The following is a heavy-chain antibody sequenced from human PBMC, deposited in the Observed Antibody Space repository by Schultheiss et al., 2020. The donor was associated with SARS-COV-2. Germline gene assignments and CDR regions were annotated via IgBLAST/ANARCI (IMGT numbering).Heavy chain of an antibody. CDR1: GGTFSSYA. D-gene: IGHD3-10*01. Sequence: SVKVSCKASGGTFSSYAISWVRQAPGQGLEWMGRIIPILGIANYAQKFQGRVTITADESTTTVYMKLSSLRSEDTAVYYCARGRYYGSGTYYYNFYDMDVWGQGTTVTVSS. V-gene: IGHV1-69*04. J-gene: IGHJ6*02. CDR3: ARGRYYGSGTYYYNFYDMDV. CDR2: IIPILGIA.